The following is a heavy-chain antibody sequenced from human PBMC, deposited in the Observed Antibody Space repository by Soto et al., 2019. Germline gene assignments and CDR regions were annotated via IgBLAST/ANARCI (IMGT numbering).Heavy chain of an antibody. V-gene: IGHV3-23*01. J-gene: IGHJ4*02. CDR1: GFTFSSYA. CDR2: ISGSGGST. CDR3: AKTQEYCSSTSCYKQGGYYFDY. Sequence: EVQLLESGGGLVQPGGSLRLSCAASGFTFSSYAMSWVRQAPGKGLEWVSAISGSGGSTYYADSVKGRFTISRDNSKNTLYLQMNSLRAEDTAVYYCAKTQEYCSSTSCYKQGGYYFDYWGEGTLVTVSS. D-gene: IGHD2-2*01.